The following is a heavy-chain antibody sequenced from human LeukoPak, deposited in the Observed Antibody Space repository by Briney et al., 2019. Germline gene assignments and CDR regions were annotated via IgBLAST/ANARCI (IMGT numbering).Heavy chain of an antibody. CDR3: ARQDCSSTSCYFSY. CDR1: GGSFSGYY. J-gene: IGHJ4*02. CDR2: INHSGST. Sequence: PSETLSLTCAVYGGSFSGYYWSWIRQPPGKGLEWIGEINHSGSTNYNPSLKSRVTISVDTSKNQFSLKLSSVTAADTAVYYCARQDCSSTSCYFSYWGQGALVTVSS. D-gene: IGHD2-2*01. V-gene: IGHV4-34*01.